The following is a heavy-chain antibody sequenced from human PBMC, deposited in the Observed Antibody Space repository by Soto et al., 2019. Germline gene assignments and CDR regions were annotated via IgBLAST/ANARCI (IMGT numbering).Heavy chain of an antibody. CDR3: ARDRGTQLQGGDFDY. V-gene: IGHV3-48*01. CDR2: ISTSSTTM. J-gene: IGHJ4*02. D-gene: IGHD1-1*01. CDR1: GFTFSSHS. Sequence: EVQLVESGGGLVQPGGSLRLSCAASGFTFSSHSMNWVRQAPGKGLEWVSYISTSSTTMYYADSVKGRFTISRDNAKNSLYLQMNSLRAEDTAVYYCARDRGTQLQGGDFDYWGKGTLVTVSS.